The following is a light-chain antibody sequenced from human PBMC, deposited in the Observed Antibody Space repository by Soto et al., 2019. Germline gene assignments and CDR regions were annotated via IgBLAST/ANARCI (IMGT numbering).Light chain of an antibody. V-gene: IGLV1-51*01. CDR1: SSNIGDNH. CDR3: GAWDSCLSAWL. Sequence: QSVLTQPPSVSAAPGQKVTISCSGSSSNIGDNHVSWYQQFPGTAPKLLIYDNDNRPSGIPDRVSASKSGTSASLAITGLQPGDEADYYCGAWDSCLSAWLFGGGTKLTVL. J-gene: IGLJ3*02. CDR2: DND.